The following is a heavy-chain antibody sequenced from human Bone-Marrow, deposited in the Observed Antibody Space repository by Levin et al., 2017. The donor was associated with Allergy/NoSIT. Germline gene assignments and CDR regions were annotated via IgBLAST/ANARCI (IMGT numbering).Heavy chain of an antibody. CDR1: GFSFSSYG. D-gene: IGHD5-12*01. V-gene: IGHV3-30*03. CDR3: AGQVATGY. Sequence: GGSLRLSCAASGFSFSSYGMHWVRQAPGKGLEWVAVISKDGSVKSYEDSVKGRFTISRDNSKNALYLQMNSLRIDDTAVYYCAGQVATGYWGQGTLVAVSS. CDR2: ISKDGSVK. J-gene: IGHJ4*02.